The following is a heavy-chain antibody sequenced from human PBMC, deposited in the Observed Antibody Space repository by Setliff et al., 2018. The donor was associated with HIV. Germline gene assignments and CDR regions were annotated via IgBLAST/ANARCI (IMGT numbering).Heavy chain of an antibody. CDR1: GASDISYIW. D-gene: IGHD5-18*01. Sequence: SETLSLTCAVSGASDISYIWWSWVRQPPGKGLEWSGEVYHTGSTNLNPSLKSRVTISIDKAKNKISLRLTSVTAAVTAMYYCARRGKTENSYVLNWFDPWGQGILVTVSS. CDR2: VYHTGST. J-gene: IGHJ5*02. CDR3: ARRGKTENSYVLNWFDP. V-gene: IGHV4-4*02.